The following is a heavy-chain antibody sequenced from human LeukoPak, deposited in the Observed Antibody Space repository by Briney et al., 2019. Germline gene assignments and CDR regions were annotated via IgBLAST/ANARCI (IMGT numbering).Heavy chain of an antibody. CDR2: IYTSGST. V-gene: IGHV4-4*07. Sequence: PSETLSLTCTVSGGSISSYYWSWIRQPAGKGLEWIGRIYTSGSTNYNPSLKSRVTMSVDTSKNQFSLKLSSVTAADTAVYYCARHPYYYDSSGYYLFDYWGQGTLVTVSS. CDR3: ARHPYYYDSSGYYLFDY. D-gene: IGHD3-22*01. J-gene: IGHJ4*02. CDR1: GGSISSYY.